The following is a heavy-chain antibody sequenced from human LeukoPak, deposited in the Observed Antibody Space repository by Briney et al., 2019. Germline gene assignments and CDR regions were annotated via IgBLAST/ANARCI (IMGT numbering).Heavy chain of an antibody. V-gene: IGHV1-8*01. J-gene: IGHJ5*02. CDR1: GYTFTSYD. Sequence: ASVTVSCKASGYTFTSYDINWVRQATGQGLESMGWMNPNSGNTGYAQKFQGRVTMTRNTSISTAYMELSSLRSEATAVYYCAKTYYDILTGYYFGWFDPWGQGTLVTVSS. CDR3: AKTYYDILTGYYFGWFDP. D-gene: IGHD3-9*01. CDR2: MNPNSGNT.